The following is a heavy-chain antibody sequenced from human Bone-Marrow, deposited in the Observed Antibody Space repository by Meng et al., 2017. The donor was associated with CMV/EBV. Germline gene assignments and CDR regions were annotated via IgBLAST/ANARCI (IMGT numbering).Heavy chain of an antibody. Sequence: SETLSLTCAVYGGSFSGYYWSWIRQPPGKGLEWIGEINHSGSTNYNPSLKSRVTISVDTSKNQFSLKLSSVTAADTAVYYCTTRIAAAGDYYGMDVWGQGTTVTVSS. CDR1: GGSFSGYY. J-gene: IGHJ6*02. CDR3: TTRIAAAGDYYGMDV. V-gene: IGHV4-34*03. D-gene: IGHD6-13*01. CDR2: INHSGST.